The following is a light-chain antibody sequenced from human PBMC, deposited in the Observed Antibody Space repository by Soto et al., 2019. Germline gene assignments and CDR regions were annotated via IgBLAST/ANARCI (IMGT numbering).Light chain of an antibody. CDR2: GAS. CDR1: QSVSSSY. V-gene: IGKV3-20*01. Sequence: EIVLTQSPGTLSLSPGERATLSCRASQSVSSSYLAWYQQKPGQAPRLLIYGASSRATVIPDRFSGSGSGTDFTLTISRLEPEDFAVYYCQQGSTFGQGTKLDIK. J-gene: IGKJ2*01. CDR3: QQGST.